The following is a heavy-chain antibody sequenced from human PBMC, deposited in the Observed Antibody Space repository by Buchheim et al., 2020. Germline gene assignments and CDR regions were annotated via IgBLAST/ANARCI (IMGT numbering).Heavy chain of an antibody. CDR3: AKDARMYYFDY. D-gene: IGHD2-15*01. Sequence: QVQLVESGGGVVQPGRSLRLSCAASGFTFSSYGMHWVRQAPGKGLEWVAVISYDGSNKYYADSVKGRFTIPRDNSKNTLYRQMNSLRAEDTAVYYCAKDARMYYFDYWGQGTL. J-gene: IGHJ4*02. V-gene: IGHV3-30*18. CDR2: ISYDGSNK. CDR1: GFTFSSYG.